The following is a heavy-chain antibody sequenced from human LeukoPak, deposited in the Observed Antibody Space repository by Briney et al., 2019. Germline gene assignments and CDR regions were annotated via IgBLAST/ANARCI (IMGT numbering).Heavy chain of an antibody. J-gene: IGHJ4*02. CDR3: ARGLFNYDSSGLNY. CDR2: IWNDGSKK. Sequence: GRSLRLSCVASGYSFSNNGMHWVRQAPGKGLERVAVIWNDGSKKYYADSVKGRFTISSDSSKNTLYLQLNSLRVEDTAVYYCARGLFNYDSSGLNYWGQGTLVTVSS. D-gene: IGHD3-22*01. CDR1: GYSFSNNG. V-gene: IGHV3-33*01.